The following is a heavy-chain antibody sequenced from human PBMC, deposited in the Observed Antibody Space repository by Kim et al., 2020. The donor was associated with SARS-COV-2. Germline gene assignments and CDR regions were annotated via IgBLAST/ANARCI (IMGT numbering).Heavy chain of an antibody. CDR2: IYYSGST. Sequence: SETLSLTCTVSGGSISSSSYYWGWIRQPPGKGLEWIGSIYYSGSTYYNPSLKSRVTISVDTSKNQFSLKLSSVTAADTAVYYCARDPSITMIVVALGYYLGMDFWGQGTTVTGSS. CDR3: ARDPSITMIVVALGYYLGMDF. CDR1: GGSISSSSYY. V-gene: IGHV4-39*02. D-gene: IGHD3-22*01. J-gene: IGHJ6*02.